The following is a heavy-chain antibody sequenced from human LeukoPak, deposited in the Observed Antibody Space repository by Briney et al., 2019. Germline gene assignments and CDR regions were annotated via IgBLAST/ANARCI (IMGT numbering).Heavy chain of an antibody. Sequence: GGSLRLSCAASGFTFSSYAMHWVRQAPGKGLEWVAVISYDGSNKYYADSVKGRFTISRDNSKNTLYLQMNSLRAEDTAVYYCAREYGTVFDYWGQGTLVTVSS. J-gene: IGHJ4*02. D-gene: IGHD3-10*01. V-gene: IGHV3-30-3*01. CDR3: AREYGTVFDY. CDR1: GFTFSSYA. CDR2: ISYDGSNK.